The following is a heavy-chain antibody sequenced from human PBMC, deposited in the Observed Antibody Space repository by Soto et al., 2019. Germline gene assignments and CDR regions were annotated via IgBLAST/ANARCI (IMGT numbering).Heavy chain of an antibody. CDR1: GFTVSNNY. J-gene: IGHJ5*02. CDR3: ARDVGP. V-gene: IGHV3-53*02. D-gene: IGHD3-16*01. Sequence: EVQLVETGGGLIQPGGSLRLTCAASGFTVSNNYMIWVRQAPGKGLEGVSLIYSNGDTQYADSVKRRFTISRASSKHTIYHPINSLRVDDTAMYYCARDVGPLGQGTLVTVSA. CDR2: IYSNGDT.